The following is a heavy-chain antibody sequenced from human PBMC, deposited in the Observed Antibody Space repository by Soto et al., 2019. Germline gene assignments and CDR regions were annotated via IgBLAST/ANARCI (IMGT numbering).Heavy chain of an antibody. V-gene: IGHV4-39*01. CDR1: GGSISSSSYY. J-gene: IGHJ4*02. D-gene: IGHD6-13*01. CDR3: ARHPSSWYVLGYFDY. Sequence: QLQLQESGPGLVKPSETLSLTCTVSGGSISSSSYYWGWIRQPPGKGLEWIGSIYYSGSTYYNPSLKSXXXXXXXXXXXXXXXXXXXXXXXXXXVYYCARHPSSWYVLGYFDYWGQGTLVTVSS. CDR2: IYYSGST.